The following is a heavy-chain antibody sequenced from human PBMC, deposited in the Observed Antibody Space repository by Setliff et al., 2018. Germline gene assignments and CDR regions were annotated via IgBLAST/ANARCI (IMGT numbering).Heavy chain of an antibody. D-gene: IGHD2-8*01. CDR2: ISPYTGNT. CDR1: GYTFINFG. V-gene: IGHV1-18*01. CDR3: SRLVRFCTRTTCQRLSGDDF. Sequence: VKVSCKASGYTFINFGISWVRQAPGQGLEWVGWISPYTGNTYYAPRLQDRVTLTADTSTNTAYMELRSLISDDTAVYYCSRLVRFCTRTTCQRLSGDDFWGQGTQVTVS. J-gene: IGHJ4*02.